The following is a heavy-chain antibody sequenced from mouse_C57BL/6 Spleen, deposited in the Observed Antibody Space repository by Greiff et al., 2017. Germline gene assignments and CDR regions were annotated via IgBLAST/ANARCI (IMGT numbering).Heavy chain of an antibody. Sequence: VQLKQSGPELVKPGASVKISCKASGYSFTDYNMNWVKQSNGKSLEWIGVINPNYGTTSYNQKFKGKATLTVDQSSSTAYMQLNSLTSEDSAVYYCARYYGSSYEYYFDYWGQGTTLTVSS. J-gene: IGHJ2*01. V-gene: IGHV1-39*01. CDR1: GYSFTDYN. D-gene: IGHD1-1*01. CDR2: INPNYGTT. CDR3: ARYYGSSYEYYFDY.